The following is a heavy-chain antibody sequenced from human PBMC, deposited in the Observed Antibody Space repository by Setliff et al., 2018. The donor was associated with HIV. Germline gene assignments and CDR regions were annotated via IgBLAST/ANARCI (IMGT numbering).Heavy chain of an antibody. V-gene: IGHV4-59*08. CDR2: IANDGST. J-gene: IGHJ4*02. D-gene: IGHD3-10*01. CDR1: GDSISRYY. CDR3: TRHLPVYYGSGVSYYFDY. Sequence: SETLSLTCNVSGDSISRYYWSWIRQPPGKGLEWIGDIANDGSTNYNPPLKSRLSISVDTSKNQVSLKLTSVTAADTAVYYCTRHLPVYYGSGVSYYFDYWGQGTLVTV.